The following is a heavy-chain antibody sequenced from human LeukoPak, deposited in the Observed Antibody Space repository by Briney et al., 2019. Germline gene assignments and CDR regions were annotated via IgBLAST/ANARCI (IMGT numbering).Heavy chain of an antibody. Sequence: SETLSLTCTVSGGSISSYYWSWIRQPPGKGLEWIGYFYSSGSTNYSPSLESRVTISVDTSKNQFSLKLSSVTAADTAVYYCARAGSGYSFDYWGQGTLVTVSS. J-gene: IGHJ4*02. D-gene: IGHD3-22*01. CDR1: GGSISSYY. CDR2: FYSSGST. CDR3: ARAGSGYSFDY. V-gene: IGHV4-59*01.